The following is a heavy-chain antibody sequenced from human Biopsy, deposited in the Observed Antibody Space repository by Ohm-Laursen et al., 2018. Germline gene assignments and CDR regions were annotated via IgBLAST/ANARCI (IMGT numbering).Heavy chain of an antibody. J-gene: IGHJ5*01. Sequence: GESLKISCKGSRDSFINYWIGWVRQMPGKGLEYMGIIYPEDSDTRYSPSFQGQVIISVDMSISTAYLQWSSLKASDSGMYYCVRPGSLRHCSGGYCATGWFDSWGQGTLVTVSS. CDR2: IYPEDSDT. V-gene: IGHV5-51*03. CDR1: RDSFINYW. CDR3: VRPGSLRHCSGGYCATGWFDS. D-gene: IGHD2-15*01.